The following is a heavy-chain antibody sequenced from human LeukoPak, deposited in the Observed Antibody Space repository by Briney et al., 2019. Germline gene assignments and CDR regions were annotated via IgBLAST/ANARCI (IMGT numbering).Heavy chain of an antibody. J-gene: IGHJ6*03. CDR3: ARVTSYGDYFSYYYYMDV. V-gene: IGHV1-69*05. Sequence: SVKVSCKASGGTFSSHAISWVRQAPGQGLEWMGGIIPIFGTANYAQKFQGRVTITTDESTSTAYMELSSLRSEDTAVYYCARVTSYGDYFSYYYYMDVWGKGTTVTVSS. D-gene: IGHD4-17*01. CDR1: GGTFSSHA. CDR2: IIPIFGTA.